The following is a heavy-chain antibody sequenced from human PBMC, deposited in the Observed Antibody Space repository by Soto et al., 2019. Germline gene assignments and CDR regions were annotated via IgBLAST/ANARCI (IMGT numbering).Heavy chain of an antibody. CDR3: ARDGYGVAGTPPRDY. Sequence: ASVKVSCKASGYTFTGYYMHWVRQAPGQGLEWMGWINPNSGGTNYAQKFQGRVTMTRDTSISTAYMELSRLRSDDTAVYYCARDGYGVAGTPPRDYWRQGTLVTVSS. V-gene: IGHV1-2*02. D-gene: IGHD6-19*01. CDR2: INPNSGGT. CDR1: GYTFTGYY. J-gene: IGHJ4*02.